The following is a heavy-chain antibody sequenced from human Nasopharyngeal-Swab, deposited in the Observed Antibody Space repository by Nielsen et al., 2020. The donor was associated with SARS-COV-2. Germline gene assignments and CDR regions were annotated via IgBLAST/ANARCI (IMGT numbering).Heavy chain of an antibody. V-gene: IGHV5-51*01. Sequence: GGSLRLSCKGSGYSFTSYWIGWVRQMPGKGLEWMGIIYPGDSDTRYSPSFQGQVTISADKSISTAYLQWSSLKASGTAMYYCARCGGDCYHDAFDIWGQGTMVTVSS. CDR2: IYPGDSDT. D-gene: IGHD2-21*02. J-gene: IGHJ3*02. CDR1: GYSFTSYW. CDR3: ARCGGDCYHDAFDI.